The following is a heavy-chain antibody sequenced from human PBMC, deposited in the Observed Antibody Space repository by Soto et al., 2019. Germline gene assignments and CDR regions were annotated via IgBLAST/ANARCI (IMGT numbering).Heavy chain of an antibody. CDR2: IYWGDDK. J-gene: IGHJ5*02. CDR3: AARGSGTYYNPLYNWFDP. D-gene: IGHD3-10*01. Sequence: SGPTLVNPTQTLTLTCTFSGFSLSTSGVGVGWIRQPPGKALEWLALIYWGDDKRYSPSLKSRLSITKDTSKNQVVLTMTNMVPEDTASYYCAARGSGTYYNPLYNWFDPWGPGTLVTVSS. CDR1: GFSLSTSGVG. V-gene: IGHV2-5*02.